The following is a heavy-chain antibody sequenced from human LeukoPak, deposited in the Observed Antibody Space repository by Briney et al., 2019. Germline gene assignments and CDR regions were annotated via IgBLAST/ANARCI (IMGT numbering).Heavy chain of an antibody. CDR3: ARLYCSSTSCSIEGLFDY. J-gene: IGHJ4*02. D-gene: IGHD2-2*01. V-gene: IGHV1-8*01. Sequence: ASVKVSCKASGYTFTSYDINWVRQAPGQGLEWMGWMNPNSGNTGYAQKFQGRVTMTRNTSISTAYMELSSLRSEDTAVYYCARLYCSSTSCSIEGLFDYWGQGTLVTVSS. CDR2: MNPNSGNT. CDR1: GYTFTSYD.